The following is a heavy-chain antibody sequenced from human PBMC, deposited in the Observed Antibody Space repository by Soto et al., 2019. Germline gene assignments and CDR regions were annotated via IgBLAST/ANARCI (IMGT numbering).Heavy chain of an antibody. CDR2: IIPIFGTA. CDR3: ARDTEDCSGGSCYSGVVVGMDV. Sequence: QVQLVQSGAEVKKPGSSVKVSCKASGGTFSSYAISWVRQAPGQGLEWMGGIIPIFGTANYAQKFQGRVKITEDESTRTADLELSSLRSEDTAVYYCARDTEDCSGGSCYSGVVVGMDVWGQGTPVTVSS. V-gene: IGHV1-69*12. J-gene: IGHJ6*02. D-gene: IGHD2-15*01. CDR1: GGTFSSYA.